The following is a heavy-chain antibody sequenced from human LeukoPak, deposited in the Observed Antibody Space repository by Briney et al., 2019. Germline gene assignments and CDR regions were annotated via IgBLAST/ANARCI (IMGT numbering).Heavy chain of an antibody. V-gene: IGHV1-18*01. CDR2: VSAYNGNT. CDR1: GYTFTSYG. Sequence: ASVKVSCKASGYTFTSYGISWVRQAPGQGLEWMGWVSAYNGNTNYAQKLQGRVTMTTDTSTSTAYMELRSLRSDDTAVYYCARDGGYYDSSGYYSNYWGQGTLVTVSS. D-gene: IGHD3-22*01. CDR3: ARDGGYYDSSGYYSNY. J-gene: IGHJ4*02.